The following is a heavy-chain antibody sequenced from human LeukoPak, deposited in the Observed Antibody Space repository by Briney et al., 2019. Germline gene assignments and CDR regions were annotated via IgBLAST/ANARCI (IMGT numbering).Heavy chain of an antibody. J-gene: IGHJ4*02. Sequence: SETLSLTCAVYGGSFSGYYWSWIRQPPGKGLEWIGEINHSGSTNYNPSLKSRVTISVDTSKNQFSLKLNSVTAADTAVYYCARLPRYGGYDHFDYWGQGILVIVSS. D-gene: IGHD5-12*01. CDR2: INHSGST. V-gene: IGHV4-34*01. CDR3: ARLPRYGGYDHFDY. CDR1: GGSFSGYY.